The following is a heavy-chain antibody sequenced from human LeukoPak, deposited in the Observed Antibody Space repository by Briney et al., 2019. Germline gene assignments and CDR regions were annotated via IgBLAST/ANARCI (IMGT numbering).Heavy chain of an antibody. CDR2: ISGSGGST. D-gene: IGHD5-12*01. V-gene: IGHV3-23*01. CDR1: RFTFSSYA. CDR3: AKFGGGYDSDDAFDI. Sequence: PGGSLRLSCAASRFTFSSYAMSWVRQAPGKGLEWVSAISGSGGSTYYADSVKGRFTISRDNSKNTLYPQMNSLRAEDTAVYYCAKFGGGYDSDDAFDIWGQGTMVTVSS. J-gene: IGHJ3*02.